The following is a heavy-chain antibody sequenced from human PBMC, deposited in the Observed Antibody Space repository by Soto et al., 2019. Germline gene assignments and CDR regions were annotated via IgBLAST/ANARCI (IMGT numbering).Heavy chain of an antibody. CDR2: IWYDGSNK. CDR3: ARDGYGSGTNYYYGMDV. Sequence: QVQLVESGGGVVQPGRSLRLSCAASGFTFSSYGMHWVRQAPGKGLEWVAVIWYDGSNKYYADSVKGRFTISRDNSKNTLYLQMNSLRAEDTAVYYCARDGYGSGTNYYYGMDVWGQGTTVTVSS. D-gene: IGHD3-10*01. CDR1: GFTFSSYG. J-gene: IGHJ6*02. V-gene: IGHV3-33*01.